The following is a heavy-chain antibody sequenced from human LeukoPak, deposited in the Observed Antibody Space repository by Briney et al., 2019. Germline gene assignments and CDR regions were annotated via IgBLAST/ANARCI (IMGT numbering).Heavy chain of an antibody. Sequence: GGSLRLSCAASGFTFSSYAMSWVRQAPGKGLEWVSAISGSAGNTYYADSVKGRFTISRDNSKNTLYLQMNSLRAEDTAVYYCAKDISMVRGSLGGWGQGTLVTVSS. J-gene: IGHJ4*02. CDR3: AKDISMVRGSLGG. CDR1: GFTFSSYA. V-gene: IGHV3-23*01. D-gene: IGHD3-10*01. CDR2: ISGSAGNT.